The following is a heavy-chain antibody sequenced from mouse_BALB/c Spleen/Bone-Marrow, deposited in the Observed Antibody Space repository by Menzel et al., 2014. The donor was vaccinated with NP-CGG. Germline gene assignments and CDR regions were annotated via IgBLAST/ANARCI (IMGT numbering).Heavy chain of an antibody. Sequence: EVQLQESGAELVKPGASVKLSCTASGFNIKDTYMHWVKQRPEQGLEWIGRTDPANGNTKYDPKFQGKATITADTSSNTAYLQLSSLTSEDTAVYYCARWEYYAMDYWGQRTSVTVSS. CDR1: GFNIKDTY. V-gene: IGHV14-3*02. D-gene: IGHD4-1*01. CDR3: ARWEYYAMDY. J-gene: IGHJ4*01. CDR2: TDPANGNT.